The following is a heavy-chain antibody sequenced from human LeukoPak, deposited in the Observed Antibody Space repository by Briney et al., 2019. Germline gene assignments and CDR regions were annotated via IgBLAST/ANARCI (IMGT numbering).Heavy chain of an antibody. CDR2: IYYSGST. D-gene: IGHD4-17*01. V-gene: IGHV4-59*01. CDR3: ARAGASTAVTTRFDY. J-gene: IGHJ4*02. CDR1: GGSISSYY. Sequence: SETLSLTCNVSGGSISSYYWNWIRQPPGEGLEWIGYIYYSGSTNYNPSLKSRVTISVDTSKNQFSLKLSSVTAADTAVYYCARAGASTAVTTRFDYWGQGTLVTVSS.